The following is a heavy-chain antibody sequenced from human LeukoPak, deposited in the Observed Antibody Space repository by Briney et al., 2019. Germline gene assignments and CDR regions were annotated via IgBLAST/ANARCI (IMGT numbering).Heavy chain of an antibody. V-gene: IGHV1-69*04. J-gene: IGHJ6*02. CDR3: ATPCGYCSTEAYHYYGMDV. Sequence: ASVKVSCKASGGTFSSSAISGVRQAPGQGLECMGSIIPILGIANYAQKFQGRFTITADKSTSTAYMELSSLRSEDTAVYYCATPCGYCSTEAYHYYGMDVWGQGTTVTVSS. CDR1: GGTFSSSA. D-gene: IGHD2-2*03. CDR2: IIPILGIA.